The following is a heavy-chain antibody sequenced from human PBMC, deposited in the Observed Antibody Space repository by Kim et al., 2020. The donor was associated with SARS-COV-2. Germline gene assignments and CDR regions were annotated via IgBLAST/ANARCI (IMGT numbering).Heavy chain of an antibody. D-gene: IGHD3-10*01. V-gene: IGHV3-23*01. J-gene: IGHJ6*02. CDR1: GFTFSSYA. Sequence: GGSLRLSCAASGFTFSSYAMSWVRQAPGKGLEWVSAISGSGGSTYYADSVKGRFTISRDNSKNTLYLQMNSLRAEDTAVYYCAKDLKVRGVIQFTYYYYYGMDVWGQGTTVTVSS. CDR2: ISGSGGST. CDR3: AKDLKVRGVIQFTYYYYYGMDV.